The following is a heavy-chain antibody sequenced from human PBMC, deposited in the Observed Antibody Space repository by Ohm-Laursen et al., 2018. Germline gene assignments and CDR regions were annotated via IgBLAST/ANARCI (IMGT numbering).Heavy chain of an antibody. J-gene: IGHJ3*02. CDR3: ARRPRPGWGGSVRDI. D-gene: IGHD3-10*01. CDR1: GGSFSGYY. Sequence: SDTLSLTCAVYGGSFSGYYWSWIRQPPGKGLEWIGEINHSGGTNYNPSLKSRVTISVDTSKNQFSLKLSSVTAADTAVYYCARRPRPGWGGSVRDIWGQGTMVTVSS. CDR2: INHSGGT. V-gene: IGHV4-34*01.